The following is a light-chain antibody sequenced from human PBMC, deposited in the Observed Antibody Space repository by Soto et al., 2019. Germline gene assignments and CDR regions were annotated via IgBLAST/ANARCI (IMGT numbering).Light chain of an antibody. CDR2: WAS. CDR1: QSVLYSSNNKNY. CDR3: QQYYSTPWT. Sequence: DIVMTQSPDSLAVSLGERATINCKSSQSVLYSSNNKNYLTWYQQKPGQPPKLLFYWASTRESWVPDRFSGSGSGTDFTLTISSLQAEDVAVYYCQQYYSTPWTFGQGTKVEIK. V-gene: IGKV4-1*01. J-gene: IGKJ1*01.